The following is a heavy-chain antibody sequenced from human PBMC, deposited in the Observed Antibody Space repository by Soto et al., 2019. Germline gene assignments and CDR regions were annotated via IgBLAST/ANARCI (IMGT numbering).Heavy chain of an antibody. CDR1: GGSISSSSYY. CDR3: ARHNLVGATFSGRESYFDY. CDR2: IYYSGST. Sequence: QLQLQESGPGLVKPSETLSLTCTVSGGSISSSSYYWGWIRQPPGKGLEWIGSIYYSGSTYYNPSLKSRVTISVDTSKNQFSLKLSSVTAADTAVYYCARHNLVGATFSGRESYFDYWGQGTLVTVSS. V-gene: IGHV4-39*01. J-gene: IGHJ4*02. D-gene: IGHD1-26*01.